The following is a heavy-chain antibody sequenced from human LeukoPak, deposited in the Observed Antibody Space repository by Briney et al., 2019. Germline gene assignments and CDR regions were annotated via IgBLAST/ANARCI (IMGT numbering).Heavy chain of an antibody. CDR1: GFTFSSYS. D-gene: IGHD3/OR15-3a*01. CDR2: ISGSCGST. Sequence: GGSLRLSCAASGFTFSSYSMNWVRQAPCKGLERVSAISGSCGSTYYADSVKGRLTISRDNSKNNLYLQMNSLRADATPAYYCAKYALRPVPLDFFDMGGERTMLT. CDR3: AKYALRPVPLDFFDM. V-gene: IGHV3-23*01. J-gene: IGHJ3*02.